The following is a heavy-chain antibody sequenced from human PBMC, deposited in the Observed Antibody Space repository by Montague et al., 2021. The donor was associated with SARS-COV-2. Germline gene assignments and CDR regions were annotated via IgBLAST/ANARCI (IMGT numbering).Heavy chain of an antibody. CDR2: IYYSGST. V-gene: IGHV4-59*08. J-gene: IGHJ4*02. Sequence: SETLSLTCAVYGGSFSGYYWSWIRQPPGKGLEWIGYIYYSGSTNYNPSLKSRVTISVDTSKNQFPLKLSPVTAADTAVYYCARGFDYWGQGTLVTVSS. CDR3: ARGFDY. CDR1: GGSFSGYY.